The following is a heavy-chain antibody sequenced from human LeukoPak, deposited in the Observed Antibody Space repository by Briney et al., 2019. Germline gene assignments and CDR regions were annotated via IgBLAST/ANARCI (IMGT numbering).Heavy chain of an antibody. V-gene: IGHV4-39*01. CDR2: IYYSGST. D-gene: IGHD3-10*01. CDR1: GGSISSSSYD. CDR3: ARHPMSPYGLVMDV. J-gene: IGHJ6*03. Sequence: SETLSLTCTVSGGSISSSSYDWGWIRQPPGKGLEWIGSIYYSGSTYYNPSLKSRVTISVDTSKNQFSLKLSSVTAADTAVYYCARHPMSPYGLVMDVWGKGTTVTVSS.